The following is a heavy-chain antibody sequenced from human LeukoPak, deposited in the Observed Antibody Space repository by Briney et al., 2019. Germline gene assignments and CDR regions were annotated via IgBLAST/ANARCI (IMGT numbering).Heavy chain of an antibody. D-gene: IGHD6-13*01. CDR3: AKHSSSVRAYFDY. J-gene: IGHJ4*02. Sequence: SETLSLTCTVSGGSISSFYWSWIRQPAGKGLEWIGRIYTSGSTNYNPSLNSRVTMPVDTSKNQFSLNLSSVTAADTAVYYGAKHSSSVRAYFDYWGQGTLVTVSS. V-gene: IGHV4-4*07. CDR1: GGSISSFY. CDR2: IYTSGST.